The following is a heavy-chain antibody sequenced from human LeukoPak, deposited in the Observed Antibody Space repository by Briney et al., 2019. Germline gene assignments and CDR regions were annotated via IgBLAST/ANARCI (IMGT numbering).Heavy chain of an antibody. J-gene: IGHJ6*03. CDR3: ARGASSSYYMDV. CDR2: IYYSGST. V-gene: IGHV4-59*01. D-gene: IGHD6-6*01. CDR1: GGSISSYY. Sequence: SETLSLTCTVSGGSISSYYWSWIRQPPGKGLEWIGYIYYSGSTNYNPSLKSRVTISVDTSKNQFSLKLSSVTAADAAVYYCARGASSSYYMDVWGKGTTVTVSS.